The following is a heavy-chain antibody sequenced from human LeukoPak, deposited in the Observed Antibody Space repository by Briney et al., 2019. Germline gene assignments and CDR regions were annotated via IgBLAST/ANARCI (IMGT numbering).Heavy chain of an antibody. Sequence: GGSLRLSCAASGFTFSSYAMSWVRQAPGKGLEWVANIRQDGSEKYYVDSVKGRFTISRDNAKNSLYLQMNNLRAEDTAVYYCARGVLEWLSYYFDYWGQGVLVTVAS. D-gene: IGHD3-3*01. CDR1: GFTFSSYA. V-gene: IGHV3-7*03. J-gene: IGHJ4*02. CDR3: ARGVLEWLSYYFDY. CDR2: IRQDGSEK.